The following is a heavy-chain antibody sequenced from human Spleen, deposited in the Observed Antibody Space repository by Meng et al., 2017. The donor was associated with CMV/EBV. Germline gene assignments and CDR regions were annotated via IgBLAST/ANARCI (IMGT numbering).Heavy chain of an antibody. V-gene: IGHV3-23*03. J-gene: IGHJ3*01. CDR3: ARDSDDYDFWSAYYTDAFDF. CDR2: IYNGGGTT. Sequence: GESLKISCAASGFTFSSYAMSWVRQAPGKGLEWVSVIYNGGGTTYYVDFVKGRFTISRDNSKNTLYMQMNSLRAEDTAVYYCARDSDDYDFWSAYYTDAFDFWGQGTMVTVSS. CDR1: GFTFSSYA. D-gene: IGHD3-3*01.